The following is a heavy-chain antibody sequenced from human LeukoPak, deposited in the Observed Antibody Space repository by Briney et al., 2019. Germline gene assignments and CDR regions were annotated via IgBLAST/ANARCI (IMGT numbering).Heavy chain of an antibody. V-gene: IGHV3-21*01. CDR3: ARDGYSYGPPALDY. CDR1: GFTFSSYS. J-gene: IGHJ4*02. D-gene: IGHD5-18*01. CDR2: ISSSSYI. Sequence: GGSLRLSCAASGFTFSSYSMNWVRQAPGKGLEWASSISSSSYIYYADSVRGRFTISRDNAKNSLYLQMNSLRAEDTAVYYCARDGYSYGPPALDYWGQGTLVTVSS.